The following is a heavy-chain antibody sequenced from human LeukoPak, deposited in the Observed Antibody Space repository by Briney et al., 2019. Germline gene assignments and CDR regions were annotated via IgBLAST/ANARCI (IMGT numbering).Heavy chain of an antibody. V-gene: IGHV3-23*01. Sequence: GVLRLSCAASGFTSIAYALTWARQAPGKGLEWVSGISGGGVTTYYADSVKGRFTISRDNSKNTLYLQMNSLRADDTAIYYCARNQQLGGHSYYYYGMDVWGQGTTVTVSS. D-gene: IGHD3-16*01. CDR1: GFTSIAYA. J-gene: IGHJ6*02. CDR2: ISGGGVTT. CDR3: ARNQQLGGHSYYYYGMDV.